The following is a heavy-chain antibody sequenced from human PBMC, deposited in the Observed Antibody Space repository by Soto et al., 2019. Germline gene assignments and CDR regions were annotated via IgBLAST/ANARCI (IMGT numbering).Heavy chain of an antibody. CDR1: GFAFNRFG. V-gene: IGHV3-33*01. Sequence: QLVESGGGVVRPGRSLRLSCAASGFAFNRFGVHWVRQAPGKGLEWVAVIWYDESNKFYADSVKGRFSISRDNSKNTLYLQMNSLRAEDTAVYYCVRDDGVAAAGPYYYYAMDVWGQGTTVIVSS. CDR2: IWYDESNK. CDR3: VRDDGVAAAGPYYYYAMDV. J-gene: IGHJ6*02. D-gene: IGHD6-13*01.